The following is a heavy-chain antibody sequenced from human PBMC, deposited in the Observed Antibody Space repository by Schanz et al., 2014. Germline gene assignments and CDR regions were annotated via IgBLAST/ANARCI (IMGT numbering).Heavy chain of an antibody. V-gene: IGHV3-48*01. J-gene: IGHJ4*02. CDR2: VSRSTPDI. CDR1: GFTFSSYA. D-gene: IGHD5-18*01. Sequence: EVQLLESGGGLVQPGGSLRLSCAASGFTFSSYAMNWVRQAPGKGLEWVSYVSRSTPDIYYADSVKGRFTMSRDNAKNSVFLQMNSLRAEDTAVYYCVRVSFADPRLYRGMDRDIDYWGQGTLVTVSS. CDR3: VRVSFADPRLYRGMDRDIDY.